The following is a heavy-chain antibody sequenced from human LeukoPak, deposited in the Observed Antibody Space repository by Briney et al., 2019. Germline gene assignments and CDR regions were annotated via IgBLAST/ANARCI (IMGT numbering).Heavy chain of an antibody. CDR1: GGSISSGGYY. D-gene: IGHD4-17*01. CDR2: IYHSGST. Sequence: PSQTLPLTCTDSGGSISSGGYYWSWIRQPPGKGLEWIGYIYHSGSTYYNPSLKSRVTISVDRSKNQFSLKPSSVTAADTAVYYCATATGPFDYWGQGTLVTVSS. CDR3: ATATGPFDY. V-gene: IGHV4-30-2*01. J-gene: IGHJ4*02.